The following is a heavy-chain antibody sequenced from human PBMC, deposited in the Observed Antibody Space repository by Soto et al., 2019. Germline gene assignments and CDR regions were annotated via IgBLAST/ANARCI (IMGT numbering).Heavy chain of an antibody. CDR2: IYYSGST. D-gene: IGHD2-15*01. J-gene: IGHJ4*02. CDR3: ARIPPGKYCSGGSCYSFYFDY. Sequence: TLSLTCTVSGGSISSGGYYWSWIRQHPGKGLEWIGYIYYSGSTYYNPSLKSRVTISVDTSKNQFSLKLSSVTAADTAVYYCARIPPGKYCSGGSCYSFYFDYWGQGTLVTVSS. V-gene: IGHV4-31*03. CDR1: GGSISSGGYY.